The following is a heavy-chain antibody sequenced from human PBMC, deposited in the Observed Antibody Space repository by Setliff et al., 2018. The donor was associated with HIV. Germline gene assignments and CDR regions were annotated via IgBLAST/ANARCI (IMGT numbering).Heavy chain of an antibody. CDR2: IYTSGST. J-gene: IGHJ4*02. D-gene: IGHD4-4*01. Sequence: SETLSLTCTVSGGSISSGSYYWSWIRQPAGKGLEWIGHIYTSGSTNHNTSLKSRVTISIDTSKNQFSLKLNSVTAADTAVYYCAREPDSIPYDYWGQGTLVTVSS. CDR3: AREPDSIPYDY. CDR1: GGSISSGSYY. V-gene: IGHV4-61*09.